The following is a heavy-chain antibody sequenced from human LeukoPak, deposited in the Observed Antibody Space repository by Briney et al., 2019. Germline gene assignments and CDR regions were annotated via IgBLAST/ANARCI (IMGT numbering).Heavy chain of an antibody. Sequence: GASVKVSSKASGYTLTSYYMHWVRQAPGQGLEWMGWINPNSGGTNYAQKFQGRVTMTRDTSISTAYMELSRLRSDDTAVYYCARDPGSGSYSFDYWGQGTLVTVSS. CDR1: GYTLTSYY. D-gene: IGHD3-10*01. V-gene: IGHV1-2*02. CDR3: ARDPGSGSYSFDY. J-gene: IGHJ4*02. CDR2: INPNSGGT.